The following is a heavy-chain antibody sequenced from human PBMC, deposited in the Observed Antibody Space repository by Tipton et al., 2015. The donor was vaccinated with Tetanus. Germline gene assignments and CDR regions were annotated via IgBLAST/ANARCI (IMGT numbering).Heavy chain of an antibody. Sequence: SLRLSCAASGFTFDDYGMHWVRQAPGRGLEWVSLITWDGTSTYYADSVKGRFTISRDNSKNSLYLEMNSLRAEDTALYYCAKDGTTRAYYFDYWGQGTLVTAST. CDR1: GFTFDDYG. J-gene: IGHJ4*02. CDR3: AKDGTTRAYYFDY. V-gene: IGHV3-43D*04. CDR2: ITWDGTST. D-gene: IGHD2-15*01.